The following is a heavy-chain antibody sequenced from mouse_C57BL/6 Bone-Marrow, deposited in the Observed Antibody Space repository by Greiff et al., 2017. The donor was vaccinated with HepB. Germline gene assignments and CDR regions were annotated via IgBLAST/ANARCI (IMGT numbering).Heavy chain of an antibody. CDR2: IYPGNSDT. CDR1: GYTFTSYW. J-gene: IGHJ1*03. CDR3: TTYYYGSSLPYWYFDV. D-gene: IGHD1-1*01. V-gene: IGHV1-5*01. Sequence: VQLQQSGTVLARPGASVKMSCKTSGYTFTSYWMHWVKQRPGQGLEWIGAIYPGNSDTSYNQKFKGKAKLTAVTSASTAYMELSSLTNEDSAVYYCTTYYYGSSLPYWYFDVWGTGTTVTVSS.